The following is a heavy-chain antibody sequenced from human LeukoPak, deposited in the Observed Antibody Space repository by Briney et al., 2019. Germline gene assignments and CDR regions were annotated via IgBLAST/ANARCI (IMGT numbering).Heavy chain of an antibody. Sequence: SETLSLTCTVSGGSISSSSYYWGWIRQPPGKGLEWIGSIYYSGSTYYNPSLKSRVTISVDTSKNQFSLKLSSVTAADTAVYYCARDRVSGWPQLDYWGQGTLVTVSS. CDR1: GGSISSSSYY. V-gene: IGHV4-39*07. CDR3: ARDRVSGWPQLDY. D-gene: IGHD6-19*01. J-gene: IGHJ4*02. CDR2: IYYSGST.